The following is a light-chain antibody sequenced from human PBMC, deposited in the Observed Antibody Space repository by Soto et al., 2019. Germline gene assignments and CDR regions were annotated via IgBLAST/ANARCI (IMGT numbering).Light chain of an antibody. CDR1: SSNIGNNY. Sequence: QSVLTQPPSVSAAPGQKVTISCSGGSSNIGNNYVSWYQQLPGTAPKLLIYDNDKRPSGIPDRFSGSKSAISASLVITGLQADDEADYYCQSYDNSLTEWVFGGGTKLTVL. CDR3: QSYDNSLTEWV. J-gene: IGLJ3*02. V-gene: IGLV1-51*01. CDR2: DND.